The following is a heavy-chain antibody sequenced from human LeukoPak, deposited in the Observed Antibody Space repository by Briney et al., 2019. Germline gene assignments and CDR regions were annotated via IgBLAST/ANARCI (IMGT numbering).Heavy chain of an antibody. J-gene: IGHJ1*01. V-gene: IGHV4-59*01. Sequence: SETLSLTCTVSGGSISSYYWSWIRQPPGKGLEWIGSIHYSGSTTYNPSLKSRVTISVDTSKNQCSLKLSSVTAADTAVYYCARGVTGGWYGDFQHWGQGTLVTVSS. CDR2: IHYSGST. D-gene: IGHD6-19*01. CDR1: GGSISSYY. CDR3: ARGVTGGWYGDFQH.